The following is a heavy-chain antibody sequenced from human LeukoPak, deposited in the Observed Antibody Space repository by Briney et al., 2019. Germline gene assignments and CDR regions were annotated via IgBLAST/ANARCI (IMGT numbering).Heavy chain of an antibody. Sequence: GSLRLSCAASGFTFSSYWMSWVRQAPGKGLEWVANIKQDGSEKYYVDSVKGRFTISRDNAKNSLYLQMNSLRAEDTAVYYCARDKEVGAGWTYYFDYWGQGTLVTV. J-gene: IGHJ4*02. CDR1: GFTFSSYW. D-gene: IGHD6-19*01. V-gene: IGHV3-7*03. CDR2: IKQDGSEK. CDR3: ARDKEVGAGWTYYFDY.